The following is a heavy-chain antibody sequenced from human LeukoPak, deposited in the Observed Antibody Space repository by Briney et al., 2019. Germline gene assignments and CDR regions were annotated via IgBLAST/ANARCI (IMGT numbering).Heavy chain of an antibody. CDR3: ARLYRGVLYRRGYFDY. D-gene: IGHD1-1*01. Sequence: SETLSLTCAVSGGSISSNHWWTWVRQPPGKGLEWIGEIYHSGSTNYNPSLKSRVTISVDTSKNQFSLKLSSVTAADTAVYYCARLYRGVLYRRGYFDYWGQGTLVTVSS. V-gene: IGHV4-4*02. CDR2: IYHSGST. J-gene: IGHJ4*02. CDR1: GGSISSNHW.